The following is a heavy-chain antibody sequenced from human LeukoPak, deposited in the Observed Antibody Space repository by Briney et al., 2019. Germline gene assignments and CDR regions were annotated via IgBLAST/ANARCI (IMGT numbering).Heavy chain of an antibody. J-gene: IGHJ3*02. CDR2: VSGGVVST. V-gene: IGHV3-23*01. CDR1: EFTFSSDV. Sequence: GGSLRLSSAASEFTFSSDVMSWVRQAPGKGLECVSTVSGGVVSTYYASRDNSKNALSLQMSSLRAEDTAVSCCAKEVYYFDTSGLYSFAFDIWGQGTMVTVPS. D-gene: IGHD3-22*01. CDR3: AKEVYYFDTSGLYSFAFDI.